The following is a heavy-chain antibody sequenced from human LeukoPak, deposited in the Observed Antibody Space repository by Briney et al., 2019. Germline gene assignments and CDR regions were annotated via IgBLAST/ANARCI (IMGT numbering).Heavy chain of an antibody. J-gene: IGHJ1*01. CDR1: GFTFSSYE. D-gene: IGHD5-24*01. CDR3: AKDPGEMATSFAEYFQH. V-gene: IGHV3-48*03. Sequence: GGSLRLSCAASGFTFSSYEMNWVRQAPGKGLEWVSYISSSGSTIYYADSVKGRFTISRDNAKNSLYLQMNSLRAEDTAVYYCAKDPGEMATSFAEYFQHWGQGTLVTVSS. CDR2: ISSSGSTI.